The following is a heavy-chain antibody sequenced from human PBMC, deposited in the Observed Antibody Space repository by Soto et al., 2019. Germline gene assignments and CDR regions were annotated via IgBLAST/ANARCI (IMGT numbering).Heavy chain of an antibody. CDR1: AFTLSNAS. Sequence: WGSLSLSWVPSAFTLSNASMNWVRQAAGKGLEWVGRIKGKTDGGTTDYAAPVKGRFTISRDDSKNTLYLQMNSLETEYTAVYYCTTDIQIDAFDIWGQGTMVTVSS. CDR2: IKGKTDGGTT. D-gene: IGHD5-18*01. J-gene: IGHJ3*02. CDR3: TTDIQIDAFDI. V-gene: IGHV3-15*01.